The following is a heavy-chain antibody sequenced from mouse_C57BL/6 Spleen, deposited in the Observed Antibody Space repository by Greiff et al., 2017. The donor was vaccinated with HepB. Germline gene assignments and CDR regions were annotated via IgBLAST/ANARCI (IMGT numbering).Heavy chain of an antibody. CDR2: INPNNGGT. D-gene: IGHD2-1*01. V-gene: IGHV1-26*01. CDR3: ARRIYGNYRGCFDY. Sequence: VQLQQSGPELVKPGASVKISCKASGYTFTDYYMNWVKQSHGKSLEWIGDINPNNGGTSYNQKFKGKATLTVDKSSSTAYMALRSLTSEDSAVYYCARRIYGNYRGCFDYWGQGTTLTLSS. CDR1: GYTFTDYY. J-gene: IGHJ2*01.